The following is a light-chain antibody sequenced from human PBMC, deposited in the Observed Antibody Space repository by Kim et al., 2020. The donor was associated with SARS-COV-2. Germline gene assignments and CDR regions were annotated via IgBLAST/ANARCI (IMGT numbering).Light chain of an antibody. J-gene: IGLJ3*02. CDR3: NSRDSSGNHWV. CDR2: GKN. CDR1: SLRSYY. V-gene: IGLV3-19*01. Sequence: ALGQTVRITAQGDSLRSYYASWYQQQPGQAPVLVIYGKNNRPSGIPDRFSGSSSGNTASLTITRAQAEDEADYYCNSRDSSGNHWVFGGGTQLTVL.